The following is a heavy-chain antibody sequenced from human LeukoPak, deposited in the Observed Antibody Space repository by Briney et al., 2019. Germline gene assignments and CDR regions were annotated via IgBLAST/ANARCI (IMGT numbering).Heavy chain of an antibody. CDR1: GFTFSDYF. CDR3: ARGPTGSSNWFDP. V-gene: IGHV3-11*01. CDR2: ISRSGSII. D-gene: IGHD1-1*01. J-gene: IGHJ5*02. Sequence: GGSLRLSCAASGFTFSDYFMNWIRQAPGKGLEWVSHISRSGSIIYYADSVKGRFTISRDNGKNSLYLQMNSLRAEDTAVYYCARGPTGSSNWFDPWGQGTLVTVSS.